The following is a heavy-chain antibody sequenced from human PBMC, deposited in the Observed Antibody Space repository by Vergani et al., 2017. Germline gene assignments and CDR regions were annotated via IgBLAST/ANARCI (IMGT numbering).Heavy chain of an antibody. V-gene: IGHV5-10-1*01. D-gene: IGHD6-19*01. CDR2: IDPSDSYT. Sequence: EVQLVQSGAEVKKPGESLRISCKGSGYSFTSYWISWVRQMPGKGLEWMGRIDPSDSYTNYSPSFQGHVTISADKSISTAYLQWCSLKASDTAMYYCAGQVAVAGKWWGPYYYDGMDIWGQGTTVTVSS. J-gene: IGHJ6*02. CDR1: GYSFTSYW. CDR3: AGQVAVAGKWWGPYYYDGMDI.